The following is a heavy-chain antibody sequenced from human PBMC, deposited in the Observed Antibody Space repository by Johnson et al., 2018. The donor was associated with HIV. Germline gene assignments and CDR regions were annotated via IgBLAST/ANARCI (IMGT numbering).Heavy chain of an antibody. D-gene: IGHD2-15*01. CDR2: ISYDGSNK. CDR1: GFTFSSYA. J-gene: IGHJ3*02. V-gene: IGHV3-30*04. Sequence: VQLVESGGGVVQPGRSLRLSCAASGFTFSSYAMHWVRQAPGKGLEWVAVISYDGSNKYYADSVKGRFTISRDNSKNTLYLQMNSLRAEDTAVYYCAKEQLLRAFDIWGKGTMVTVSS. CDR3: AKEQLLRAFDI.